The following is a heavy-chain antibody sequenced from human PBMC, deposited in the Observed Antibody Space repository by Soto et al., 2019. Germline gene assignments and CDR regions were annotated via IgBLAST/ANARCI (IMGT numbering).Heavy chain of an antibody. V-gene: IGHV4-59*08. D-gene: IGHD2-8*01. J-gene: IGHJ3*02. CDR1: GASIGSYY. CDR2: INYSGSF. CDR3: ARLMGGAFDN. Sequence: AETLSLTCTITGASIGSYYWSWIWQAPGKGLEWIGYINYSGSFNYNPSLESRVTISVDASKNQFSLKLSSVTAADTAVYYCARLMGGAFDNWGQGTMVT.